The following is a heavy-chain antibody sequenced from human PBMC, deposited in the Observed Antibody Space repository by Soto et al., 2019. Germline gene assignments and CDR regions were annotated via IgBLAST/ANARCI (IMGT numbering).Heavy chain of an antibody. Sequence: QVQLVESGGGVVQPGRSLRLSCAASGFTFSSYGMHWVRQAPGKGLEWVAVISYDGRNKYYADSVKGRFTISRDNSKNTLYLQMNSLRAEDTAVYYCAKDPRGRGSEYYYYMDVWGKGTTVTVSS. D-gene: IGHD2-15*01. CDR3: AKDPRGRGSEYYYYMDV. CDR2: ISYDGRNK. CDR1: GFTFSSYG. J-gene: IGHJ6*03. V-gene: IGHV3-30*18.